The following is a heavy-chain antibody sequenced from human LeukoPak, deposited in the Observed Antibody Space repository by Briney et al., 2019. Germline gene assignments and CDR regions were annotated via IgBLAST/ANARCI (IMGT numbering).Heavy chain of an antibody. V-gene: IGHV1-69*13. CDR3: AREGATPDMAFDY. J-gene: IGHJ4*02. CDR2: ITPIFGTA. CDR1: GGTFSRFT. Sequence: ASVKVSCKASGGTFSRFTISWVRQAPGQGFEWMGGITPIFGTANFAQKFQGRVSITADESTSTAFMELSSLRSEDTAVYYCAREGATPDMAFDYWGQGTLVTVSS. D-gene: IGHD1-26*01.